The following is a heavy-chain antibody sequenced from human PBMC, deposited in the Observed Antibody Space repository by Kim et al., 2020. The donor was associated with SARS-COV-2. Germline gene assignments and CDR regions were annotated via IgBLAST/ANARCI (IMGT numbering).Heavy chain of an antibody. CDR2: IYYSGST. V-gene: IGHV4-31*03. D-gene: IGHD4-17*01. J-gene: IGHJ6*02. Sequence: SETLSLTCTVSGGSISSGGYYWSWIRQHPGKGLEWIGYIYYSGSTYYNPSLKSRVTISVDTSKNQFSLKLSSVTAADTAVYYCARDSINVCGDFYCHYYGMDVWGQGTTVTVSS. CDR1: GGSISSGGYY. CDR3: ARDSINVCGDFYCHYYGMDV.